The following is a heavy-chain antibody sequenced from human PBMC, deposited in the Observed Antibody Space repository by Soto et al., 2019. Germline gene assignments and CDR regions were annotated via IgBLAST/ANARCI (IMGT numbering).Heavy chain of an antibody. Sequence: SESLSLTCTVSVGSMTSYYWTWIRQPAGKGLEWIGRVYSSGGTHYNPSLKSRVTISLDTSKNQFSLRLLSVTDADTAVYFCARGQRFSDWFDPWGQGTLVTVSS. CDR1: VGSMTSYY. CDR2: VYSSGGT. J-gene: IGHJ5*02. D-gene: IGHD3-3*01. CDR3: ARGQRFSDWFDP. V-gene: IGHV4-4*07.